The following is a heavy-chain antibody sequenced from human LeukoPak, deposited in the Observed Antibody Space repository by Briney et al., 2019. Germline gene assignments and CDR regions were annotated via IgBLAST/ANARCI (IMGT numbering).Heavy chain of an antibody. CDR2: ITNGGGNT. D-gene: IGHD3-22*01. CDR3: AKGATSAYFSPLDS. J-gene: IGHJ4*02. CDR1: GFTFSNYA. V-gene: IGHV3-23*01. Sequence: GGSLRLSCGASGFTFSNYAISWVRQAPGKGLEWVSGITNGGGNTNYTDSVKVRFTISRDNAKNTLYLQMDSLRAEDTAIYYCAKGATSAYFSPLDSWGQGTLVTVSS.